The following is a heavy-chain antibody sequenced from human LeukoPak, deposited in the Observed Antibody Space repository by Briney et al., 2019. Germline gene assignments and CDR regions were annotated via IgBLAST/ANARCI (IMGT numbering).Heavy chain of an antibody. CDR2: INHSGST. J-gene: IGHJ4*02. D-gene: IGHD3-16*01. CDR1: GGSFSGYY. V-gene: IGHV4-34*01. CDR3: ARLGYDYVWGSYHGHDY. Sequence: SETLSLTCAVYGGSFSGYYWSWIRQPPGKGLEWIGEINHSGSTNYNPSLKSRVTISVDTSKNQFSLKLSSVTAADTAVYYCARLGYDYVWGSYHGHDYWGQGTLVTVSS.